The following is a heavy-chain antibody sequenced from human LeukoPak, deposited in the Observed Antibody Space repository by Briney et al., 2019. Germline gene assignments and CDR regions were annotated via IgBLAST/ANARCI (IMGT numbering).Heavy chain of an antibody. Sequence: SGTLSLTCAVYGGSFSGYYWSWIRQPPGKGLEWIGEINHSGSTNYNPSLKSRVTISVDTSKNQFSLKLSSVTAADTAVYYCARTLAVAGTSLQFDPWGQGTLVTVSS. D-gene: IGHD6-19*01. J-gene: IGHJ5*02. V-gene: IGHV4-34*01. CDR3: ARTLAVAGTSLQFDP. CDR2: INHSGST. CDR1: GGSFSGYY.